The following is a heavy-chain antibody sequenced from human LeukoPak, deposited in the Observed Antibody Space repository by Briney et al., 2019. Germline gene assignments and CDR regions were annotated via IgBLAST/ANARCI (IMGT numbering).Heavy chain of an antibody. CDR2: IHSGDST. D-gene: IGHD1-26*01. Sequence: GGSLRLSCAASGFTFSNYAMNWVRQAPGKGLEWVSVIHSGDSTYYSDSVKGRFTISRDNSKNTLYLQMNSLRAEDTAVYYCARELRERGTYYGTFDYWGQGTLVTVSS. J-gene: IGHJ4*02. CDR1: GFTFSNYA. V-gene: IGHV3-66*02. CDR3: ARELRERGTYYGTFDY.